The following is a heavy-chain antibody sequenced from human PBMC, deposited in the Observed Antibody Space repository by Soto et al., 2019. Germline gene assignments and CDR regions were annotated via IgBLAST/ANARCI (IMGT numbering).Heavy chain of an antibody. D-gene: IGHD2-2*01. CDR2: IWYDGSKK. J-gene: IGHJ5*02. V-gene: IGHV3-33*01. Sequence: QVQLVESGGVVVQPGKSLTLSCAASGFTFSHYGMNWVRQSPDKGLEWVALIWYDGSKKYYADSVKGRFTISRDNSGSLLYLQMSNLRANDTAVYYCTGWGGTRTSVRFDPWGQGTLVTVSS. CDR3: TGWGGTRTSVRFDP. CDR1: GFTFSHYG.